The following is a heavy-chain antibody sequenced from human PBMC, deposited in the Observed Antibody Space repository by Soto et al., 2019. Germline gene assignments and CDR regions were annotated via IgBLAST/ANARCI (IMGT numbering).Heavy chain of an antibody. D-gene: IGHD3-22*01. Sequence: GGSLRLSCAASGFTFSSYGMHWVRQAPGKGLEWVAVISYDGSNKYYADSVKGRFTISRDNSKNTLYLQMNSLRAEDTAVYYCAKDRGYDSSGYCDYWGQGTLVTVSS. CDR1: GFTFSSYG. CDR2: ISYDGSNK. J-gene: IGHJ4*02. V-gene: IGHV3-30*18. CDR3: AKDRGYDSSGYCDY.